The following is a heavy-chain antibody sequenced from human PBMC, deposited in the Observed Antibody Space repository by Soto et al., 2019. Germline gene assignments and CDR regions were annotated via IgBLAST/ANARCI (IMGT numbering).Heavy chain of an antibody. J-gene: IGHJ6*02. D-gene: IGHD3-22*01. CDR1: GFTFSSYG. Sequence: GSLRLSCAASGFTFSSYGMHWVRQAPGKGLEWVAVISYDGSNKYYADSVKGRFTISRDNSKNTLYLQMNSLRAEDTAAYYCAKDYNYYDYYYYGMDVWGQGTTVTVSS. V-gene: IGHV3-30*18. CDR2: ISYDGSNK. CDR3: AKDYNYYDYYYYGMDV.